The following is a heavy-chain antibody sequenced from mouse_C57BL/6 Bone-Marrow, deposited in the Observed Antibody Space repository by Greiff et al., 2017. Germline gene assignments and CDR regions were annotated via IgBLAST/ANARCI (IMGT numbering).Heavy chain of an antibody. D-gene: IGHD1-1*01. CDR3: ATPYCYGSSYQFAY. J-gene: IGHJ3*01. CDR2: ICPRSGNN. Sequence: QVQLQQSGAELARPGASVKLSCKASGYTFTSYGISWVKQRTGQGLEWIGEICPRSGNNYYNEKFKGKATLTADKTSSTAYMELRSLTSEDSAVYFCATPYCYGSSYQFAYWGQGTLVTVSA. CDR1: GYTFTSYG. V-gene: IGHV1-81*01.